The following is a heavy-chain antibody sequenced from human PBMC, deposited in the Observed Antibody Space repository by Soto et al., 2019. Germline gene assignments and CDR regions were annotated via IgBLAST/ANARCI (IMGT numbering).Heavy chain of an antibody. CDR2: IYWDDDK. V-gene: IGHV2-5*02. J-gene: IGHJ6*02. CDR3: AHTYGYSYGPPWYYGMDV. D-gene: IGHD5-18*01. CDR1: GFSLSTSGVG. Sequence: ASGPTLVNPTQTLTLTCTFSGFSLSTSGVGVGWIRQPPGKALEWLALIYWDDDKRYSPSLKSRLTITKDTSKNQVVLTMTNMDPVDTATYYCAHTYGYSYGPPWYYGMDVWGQGTTVTVSS.